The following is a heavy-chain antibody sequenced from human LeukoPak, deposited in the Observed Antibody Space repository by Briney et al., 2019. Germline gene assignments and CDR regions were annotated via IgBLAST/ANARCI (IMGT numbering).Heavy chain of an antibody. CDR1: GFTFGDYA. J-gene: IGHJ6*03. V-gene: IGHV3-30*02. CDR3: ARDFMVRKRLSAYYYYYYMDV. D-gene: IGHD3-10*01. Sequence: PGGSLRLSCTASGFTFGDYAMSWFRKAPGKGLEWVTFIRYDGSNTYAESVKGRFTISRDNAKNSLYLQMNSLRAEDTAVYYCARDFMVRKRLSAYYYYYYMDVWGKGTTVTVSS. CDR2: IRYDGSNT.